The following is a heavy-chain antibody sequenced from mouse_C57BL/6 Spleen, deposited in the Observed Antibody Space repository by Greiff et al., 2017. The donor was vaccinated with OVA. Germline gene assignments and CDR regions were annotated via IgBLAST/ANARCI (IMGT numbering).Heavy chain of an antibody. J-gene: IGHJ3*01. Sequence: EVKLMESGPGLVKPSQSLSLTCSVTGYSITSGYYWNWIRQFPGNKLEWMGYISYDGSNNYNPSLKNRISITQDTSKNQFFLKLNSVTTEDTATYYCAREGYYYGRGFAYWGQGTLVTVSA. D-gene: IGHD1-1*01. CDR3: AREGYYYGRGFAY. CDR1: GYSITSGYY. CDR2: ISYDGSN. V-gene: IGHV3-6*01.